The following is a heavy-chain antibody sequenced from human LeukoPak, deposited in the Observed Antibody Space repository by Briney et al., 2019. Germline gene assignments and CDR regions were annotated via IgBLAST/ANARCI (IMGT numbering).Heavy chain of an antibody. V-gene: IGHV3-74*03. J-gene: IGHJ4*02. Sequence: GGSLRLSCAGSGFTFSSYWMHWVRQAPGKGLVWVSRIHGDGSSTKYANSVKGRFTISRDNAKNTLYLQMNSVRAQDRAVYYCARGYGDYVAYFDYWGQGTLVTVSS. CDR3: ARGYGDYVAYFDY. CDR2: IHGDGSST. D-gene: IGHD4-17*01. CDR1: GFTFSSYW.